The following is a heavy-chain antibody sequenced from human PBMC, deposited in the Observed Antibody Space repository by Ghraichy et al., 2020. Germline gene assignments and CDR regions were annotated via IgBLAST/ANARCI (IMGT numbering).Heavy chain of an antibody. Sequence: SVKVSCTTSGDTFRAYAISWVRQAPGHGLEWLGSFVPMFGTANYAQKFQGRVTITADESTATVYMDLSSLRSDDTAVYFCAGESPRFGELPNWFDPWGQGTLVTVSS. V-gene: IGHV1-69*13. J-gene: IGHJ5*02. CDR1: GDTFRAYA. CDR2: FVPMFGTA. D-gene: IGHD3-10*01. CDR3: AGESPRFGELPNWFDP.